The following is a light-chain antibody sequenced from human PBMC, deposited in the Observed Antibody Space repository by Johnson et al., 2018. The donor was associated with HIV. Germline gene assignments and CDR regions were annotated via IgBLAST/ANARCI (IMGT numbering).Light chain of an antibody. Sequence: QSVLTQPPSVSAAPGQKVTISCSGSSSNIGNNYVSWYQQFPGTAPKLLIYENNKRPSGIPDRFSGSKSGTSATLGITGLQTGDEADYDCGTWGRSLSAFNDVFGTGTKVTVL. V-gene: IGLV1-51*02. CDR1: SSNIGNNY. CDR3: GTWGRSLSAFNDV. J-gene: IGLJ1*01. CDR2: ENN.